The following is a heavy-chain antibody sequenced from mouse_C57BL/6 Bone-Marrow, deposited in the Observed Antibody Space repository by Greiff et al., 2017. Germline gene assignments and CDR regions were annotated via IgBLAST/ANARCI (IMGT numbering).Heavy chain of an antibody. Sequence: VKLQQPGAELVMPGASVKLSCKASGYTFTSYWMHWVKQRPGQGLEWIGEIDPSDSYTNYNQKFKGKSTLTVDKSSSTAYMQLSSLTSEDSAVYYCARERIYYYGSSQYYYAMDYWGQGTSVTVSS. D-gene: IGHD1-1*01. V-gene: IGHV1-69*01. CDR2: IDPSDSYT. CDR3: ARERIYYYGSSQYYYAMDY. J-gene: IGHJ4*01. CDR1: GYTFTSYW.